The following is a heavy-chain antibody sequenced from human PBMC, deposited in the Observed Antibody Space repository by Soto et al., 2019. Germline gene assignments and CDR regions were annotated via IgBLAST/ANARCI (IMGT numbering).Heavy chain of an antibody. CDR3: ARSRDQVYYYGMDV. J-gene: IGHJ6*02. CDR1: GGTFSSYA. Sequence: GASVKVSCKASGGTFSSYAISWVRQAPGQGLEWMGGIIPIFGTANYAQKFQGRVTITADESTSTAYMELSSLRSEDTAVYYCARSRDQVYYYGMDVWGQGTTVTVSS. V-gene: IGHV1-69*13. CDR2: IIPIFGTA.